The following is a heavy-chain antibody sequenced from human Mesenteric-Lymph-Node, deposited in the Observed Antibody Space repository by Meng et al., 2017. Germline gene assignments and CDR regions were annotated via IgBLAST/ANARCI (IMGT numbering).Heavy chain of an antibody. D-gene: IGHD3/OR15-3a*01. CDR3: ARDWTFTD. CDR1: GFTFDDYT. Sequence: GESLKISCAASGFTFDDYTMHWVRQAPGKGLEWVANIKQDGSEKYYVDSVKGRFTISRDNAKNSLYLQMNSLRAEDTAVYYCARDWTFTDWGQGTLVTVSS. V-gene: IGHV3-7*01. J-gene: IGHJ4*02. CDR2: IKQDGSEK.